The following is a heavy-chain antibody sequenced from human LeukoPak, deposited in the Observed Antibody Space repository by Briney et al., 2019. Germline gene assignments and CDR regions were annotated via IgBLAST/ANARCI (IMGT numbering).Heavy chain of an antibody. CDR2: ISSSSSYI. D-gene: IGHD1-1*01. CDR3: AGDDDLVYYFDY. CDR1: GFTFSSYS. Sequence: GGSLRLSCAASGFTFSSYSMNWVRQAPGKGLEWVSSISSSSSYIYYADSVKGRFTISRDNAKNSLYLQMNSLRAEDTAVYYCAGDDDLVYYFDYWGQGTLVTVSS. J-gene: IGHJ4*02. V-gene: IGHV3-21*01.